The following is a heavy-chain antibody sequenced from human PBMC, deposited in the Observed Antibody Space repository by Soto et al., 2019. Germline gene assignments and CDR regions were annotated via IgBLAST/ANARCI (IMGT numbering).Heavy chain of an antibody. CDR3: AGPDGSGRLVHYYGLDV. Sequence: SETLSLTCTVSGGSIRSYYWSWIRQPTGKRLEWIGYIYYSGSTNYNPSLKSRVTISVDTSKNQVVLTMTNMDPVDTATYYCAGPDGSGRLVHYYGLDVWGQGTTVTVSS. J-gene: IGHJ6*02. V-gene: IGHV4-59*08. D-gene: IGHD3-10*01. CDR2: IYYSGST. CDR1: GGSIRSYY.